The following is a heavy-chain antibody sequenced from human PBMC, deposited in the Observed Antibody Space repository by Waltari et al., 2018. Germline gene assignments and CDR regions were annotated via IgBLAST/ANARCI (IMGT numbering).Heavy chain of an antibody. CDR1: GGTFSSYA. CDR3: ARDLEYSSGWYRNWFDP. CDR2: IIPIFGTA. Sequence: SGAEVKKPGSSVKVSCKASGGTFSSYAISWVRQAPGQGLEWMGGIIPIFGTANYAQKFQGRVTITADESTSTAYMELSSLRSEDTAVYYCARDLEYSSGWYRNWFDPWGQGTLVTVSS. J-gene: IGHJ5*02. V-gene: IGHV1-69*13. D-gene: IGHD6-19*01.